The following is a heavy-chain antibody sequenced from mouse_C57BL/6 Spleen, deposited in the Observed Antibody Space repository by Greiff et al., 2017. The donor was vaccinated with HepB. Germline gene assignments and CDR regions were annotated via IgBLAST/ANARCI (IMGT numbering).Heavy chain of an antibody. CDR2: IDPNSGGT. CDR3: ARGDYGSSQAWFAY. Sequence: VQLQQSGAELVKPGASVKLSCKASGYTFTSYWMHWVKQRPGRGLEWIGRIDPNSGGTKYNEKFKSKATLTVDKPSSTAYMQLSSLTSEDSAVYYGARGDYGSSQAWFAYWGQGTLVTVSA. J-gene: IGHJ3*01. V-gene: IGHV1-72*01. D-gene: IGHD1-1*01. CDR1: GYTFTSYW.